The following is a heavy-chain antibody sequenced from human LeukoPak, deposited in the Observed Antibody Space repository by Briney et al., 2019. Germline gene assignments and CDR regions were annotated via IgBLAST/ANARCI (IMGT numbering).Heavy chain of an antibody. J-gene: IGHJ4*02. CDR1: GVSISSSNW. Sequence: SETLSLTCAVSGVSISSSNWFSLRRQPPGELLEWIGEIEHGGSTNYNPSLKSRVTISVDKSKNQFSLKLSSVTAADTAVYYCASGIAAAGQDYWGQGTLVTVSS. V-gene: IGHV4-4*02. CDR3: ASGIAAAGQDY. CDR2: IEHGGST. D-gene: IGHD6-13*01.